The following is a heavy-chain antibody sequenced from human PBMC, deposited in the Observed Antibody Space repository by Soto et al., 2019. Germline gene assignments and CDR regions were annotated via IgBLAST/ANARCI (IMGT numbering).Heavy chain of an antibody. J-gene: IGHJ6*02. V-gene: IGHV3-13*01. D-gene: IGHD1-1*01. CDR3: ARWKGSNYYYGMDV. CDR2: IGTAGDT. Sequence: GGSLRLSCAASGFTFSSYDMHWVRQATGKGLEWVSAIGTAGDTYYPGSVKGRFTISRENAKNSLYLQMNSLRAGDTAVYYCARWKGSNYYYGMDVWGQGTTVTVSS. CDR1: GFTFSSYD.